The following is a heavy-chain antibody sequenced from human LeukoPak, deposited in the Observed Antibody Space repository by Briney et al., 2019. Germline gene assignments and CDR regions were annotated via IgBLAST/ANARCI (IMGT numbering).Heavy chain of an antibody. CDR2: LSGYTGHT. J-gene: IGHJ4*02. CDR3: ARGPGIAVAGVFDY. D-gene: IGHD6-19*01. Sequence: ASVKVSCKASGYTFTSYGINWVRQAPGQGLEWLGGLSGYTGHTNYVQKIQGGVTMTTDTSTNTAYMELRSLRSDDTAVCYCARGPGIAVAGVFDYWGQGSLVTVSS. V-gene: IGHV1-18*04. CDR1: GYTFTSYG.